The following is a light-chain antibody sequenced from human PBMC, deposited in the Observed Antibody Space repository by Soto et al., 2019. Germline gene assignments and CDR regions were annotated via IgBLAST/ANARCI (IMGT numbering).Light chain of an antibody. CDR1: QSVLYSSNNKNY. V-gene: IGKV4-1*01. Sequence: DIVMTQSPDSLGVSLGESSTINCKYTQSVLYSSNNKNYLAWYQQRPGQPPKLLIYWASTRESGVPDRFSGSGSGTDFTLTISSLQAEDVAVYYCQQYYSTPQTFGQGTKVDIK. J-gene: IGKJ1*01. CDR2: WAS. CDR3: QQYYSTPQT.